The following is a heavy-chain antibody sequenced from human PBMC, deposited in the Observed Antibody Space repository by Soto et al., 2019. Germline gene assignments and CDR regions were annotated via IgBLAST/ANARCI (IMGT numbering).Heavy chain of an antibody. J-gene: IGHJ4*02. CDR1: GFTFSSYS. CDR2: INSGSDTI. CDR3: ARDILRYCSGTTCYSYYFDY. Sequence: GGSLRLSCAASGFTFSSYSMNWVRQAPGKGLEWVSYINSGSDTIYYADSVKGRFTISRDNAKNSLYLQMNSLRDEDTAAYYCARDILRYCSGTTCYSYYFDYWGQGTLVTVSS. V-gene: IGHV3-48*02. D-gene: IGHD2-2*01.